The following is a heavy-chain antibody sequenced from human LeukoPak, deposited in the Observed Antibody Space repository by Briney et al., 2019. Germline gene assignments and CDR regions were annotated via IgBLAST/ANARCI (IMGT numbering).Heavy chain of an antibody. D-gene: IGHD4-17*01. Sequence: SQTLSLTCTVSGGSISSGSYYWSWIRQPAGKGLEWIGRIYTSGSTNYNPSLKSRVTISVDTSKNQFSLKLSSLTAADPAVYYCAGPYYGDYYFDYCGQGPLVTVSS. J-gene: IGHJ4*02. V-gene: IGHV4-61*02. CDR3: AGPYYGDYYFDY. CDR1: GGSISSGSYY. CDR2: IYTSGST.